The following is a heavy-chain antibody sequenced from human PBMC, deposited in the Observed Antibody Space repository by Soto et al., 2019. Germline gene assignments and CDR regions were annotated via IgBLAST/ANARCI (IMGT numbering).Heavy chain of an antibody. V-gene: IGHV1-18*01. CDR1: GYTFNNYG. Sequence: ASVKVSWKASGYTFNNYGISWVRQAPGQGLEWMGWISAYNGNTNYAQKFQGRVTMTTDRSTSTAHMELRSLKTEDTAVYYCTTDYPRSLPGYWGQGTLVTVSS. CDR3: TTDYPRSLPGY. J-gene: IGHJ4*02. CDR2: ISAYNGNT.